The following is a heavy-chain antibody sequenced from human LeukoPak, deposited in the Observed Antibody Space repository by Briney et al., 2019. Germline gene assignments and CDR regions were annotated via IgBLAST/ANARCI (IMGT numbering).Heavy chain of an antibody. CDR2: IYPGDSDT. V-gene: IGHV5-51*01. CDR3: ARRAGGNTGGFYFDY. CDR1: VFSFTNYW. J-gene: IGHJ4*02. D-gene: IGHD5-18*01. Sequence: GGSLKISCKASVFSFTNYWIAWVRQKPGEGLEWMGNIYPGDSDTRYNPSFQGQVTISADTSIKTAYLQWSSLKASDTAIYYCARRAGGNTGGFYFDYWGQGSLVTVSS.